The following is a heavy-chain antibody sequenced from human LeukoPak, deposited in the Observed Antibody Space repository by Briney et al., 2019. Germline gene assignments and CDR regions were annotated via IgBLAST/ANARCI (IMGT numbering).Heavy chain of an antibody. J-gene: IGHJ4*02. CDR1: GYTFTSYG. D-gene: IGHD7-27*01. CDR3: ASGEGPLTY. Sequence: ASVKVSCKASGYTFTSYGISWVRQAPGQGLEWMGWISAYNGNTNYAQKLQGRVTMTRDTSTSTVYMELSSLRSEDTAVYYCASGEGPLTYWGQGTLVTVSS. V-gene: IGHV1-18*01. CDR2: ISAYNGNT.